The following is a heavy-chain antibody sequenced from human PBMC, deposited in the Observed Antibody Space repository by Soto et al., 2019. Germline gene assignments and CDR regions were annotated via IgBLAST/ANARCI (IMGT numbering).Heavy chain of an antibody. D-gene: IGHD5-12*01. Sequence: GGSLRLSCAASGFTFSSYAMSWVRQAPGKGLEWVSAISGSGGSTYYADSVKGRFTISRDNSKNTLYLQMNSLRAEDTAVYYCAKVGCKTTKKIVATQVWGQGTLVTVSS. CDR2: ISGSGGST. CDR1: GFTFSSYA. J-gene: IGHJ4*02. CDR3: AKVGCKTTKKIVATQV. V-gene: IGHV3-23*01.